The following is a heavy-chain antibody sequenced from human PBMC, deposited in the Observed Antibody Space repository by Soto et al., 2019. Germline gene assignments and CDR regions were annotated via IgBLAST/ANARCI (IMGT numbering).Heavy chain of an antibody. CDR2: IYYSGNT. CDR1: GNTGTVSSHY. D-gene: IGHD5-12*01. CDR3: ARAVASFDY. Sequence: SETLSLTCTVSGNTGTVSSHYWSWIRQPPGKGLEWIGYIYYSGNTDYNPSLKSRVTISLDTSRNQFSLKLNSVTAADKAVYLCARAVASFDYWGQGTLVTVSS. V-gene: IGHV4-59*02. J-gene: IGHJ4*02.